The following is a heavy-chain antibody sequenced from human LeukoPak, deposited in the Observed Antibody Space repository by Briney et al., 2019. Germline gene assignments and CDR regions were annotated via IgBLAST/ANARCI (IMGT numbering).Heavy chain of an antibody. Sequence: SGKVSCKASGGTFSSYAINWVRQAPGQGLEWLGGISPVFGTSKHAQKFRGRVTMTTDESTSTAYMELSSLRSDDTAVYYCARDVEEGSGYFDYWGQGTLVTVSS. V-gene: IGHV1-69*05. CDR1: GGTFSSYA. CDR3: ARDVEEGSGYFDY. CDR2: ISPVFGTS. J-gene: IGHJ4*02.